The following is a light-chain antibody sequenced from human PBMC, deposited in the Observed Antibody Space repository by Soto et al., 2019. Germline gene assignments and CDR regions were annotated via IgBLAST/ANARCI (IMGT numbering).Light chain of an antibody. CDR2: DAS. V-gene: IGKV3-11*01. Sequence: EIVLTQYPATLSLSPGERGTLSCRASQSVSRYLAWYQQKPGQAPRLLIYDASNRATGIPARFSGSGSGTDFTLTISSLEPEDFAVYYCQQRRNWLLTFGGGTKVEIK. CDR1: QSVSRY. J-gene: IGKJ4*01. CDR3: QQRRNWLLT.